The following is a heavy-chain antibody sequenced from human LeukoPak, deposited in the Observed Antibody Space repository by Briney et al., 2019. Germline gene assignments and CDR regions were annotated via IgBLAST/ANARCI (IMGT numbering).Heavy chain of an antibody. CDR1: GYSFTSFY. Sequence: GASVKVFCKASGYSFTSFYMHWVRQAPGQGLEWMGIINPNAGSTTYAEKFQARVKMTSDTSTGTVYMELSRLRSEDTAVYFCARDQQYSPGYVYWGQGTLVTVSS. CDR3: ARDQQYSPGYVY. D-gene: IGHD2-8*02. V-gene: IGHV1-46*01. J-gene: IGHJ4*02. CDR2: INPNAGST.